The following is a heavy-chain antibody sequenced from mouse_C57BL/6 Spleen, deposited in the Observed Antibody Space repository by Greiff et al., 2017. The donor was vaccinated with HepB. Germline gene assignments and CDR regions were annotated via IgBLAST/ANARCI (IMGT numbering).Heavy chain of an antibody. Sequence: EVQLQQSGAELVRPGASVKLSCTASGFNIKDDYMHWVKQGPEQGLEWIGWIDPENGDTEYASKFQGKATITADTSSNTAYLQLSSLTSEDTAVYYCTTSTAQATWFAYWGQGTLVTVSA. D-gene: IGHD3-2*02. CDR2: IDPENGDT. CDR1: GFNIKDDY. CDR3: TTSTAQATWFAY. V-gene: IGHV14-4*01. J-gene: IGHJ3*01.